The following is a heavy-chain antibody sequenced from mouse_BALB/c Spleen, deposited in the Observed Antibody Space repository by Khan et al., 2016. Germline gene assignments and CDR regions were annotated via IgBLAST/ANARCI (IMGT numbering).Heavy chain of an antibody. CDR1: GFTFSDYY. Sequence: EVELVESGGDLVKPGGSLKLSCAASGFTFSDYYMYWVRQTPERRLERVATISDGGIYTYYSDSVTWRFTMSRDKATSIRNLQLSSMRSEGTAMYYYVSSPYYYGSDYGYFDVWGAVTTVTVSS. J-gene: IGHJ1*01. CDR3: VSSPYYYGSDYGYFDV. V-gene: IGHV5-4*02. CDR2: ISDGGIYT. D-gene: IGHD1-1*01.